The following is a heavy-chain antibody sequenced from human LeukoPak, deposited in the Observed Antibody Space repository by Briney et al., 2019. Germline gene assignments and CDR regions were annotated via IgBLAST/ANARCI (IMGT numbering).Heavy chain of an antibody. Sequence: PSETLSLTCTVSGGSISSYYWSWIRQPPGKGLEWIGYIYTSGSTNYNPSLKSRVTISVDTSKNQFSLKLSSVTAADTAVYYCARQRRDGYFDYWGRGTLVTVSS. D-gene: IGHD5-24*01. CDR3: ARQRRDGYFDY. J-gene: IGHJ4*02. V-gene: IGHV4-4*09. CDR1: GGSISSYY. CDR2: IYTSGST.